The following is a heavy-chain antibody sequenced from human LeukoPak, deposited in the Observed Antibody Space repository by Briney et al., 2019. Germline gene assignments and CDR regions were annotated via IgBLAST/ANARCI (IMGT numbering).Heavy chain of an antibody. D-gene: IGHD4-23*01. J-gene: IGHJ4*02. Sequence: GESLKISCKGSGYSFTSYRIGWVRQMPGKGLEWMGIMYPGDSDTRYSPSFRGQVTISVDKSISTAYLQWSSLKASDTAMYYCGRHLYGGNSAIDYWGQGTLVTVSS. V-gene: IGHV5-51*01. CDR2: MYPGDSDT. CDR1: GYSFTSYR. CDR3: GRHLYGGNSAIDY.